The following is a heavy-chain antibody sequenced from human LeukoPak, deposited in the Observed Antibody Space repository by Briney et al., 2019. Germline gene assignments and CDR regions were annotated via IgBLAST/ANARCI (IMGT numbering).Heavy chain of an antibody. V-gene: IGHV3-23*01. CDR2: INGAGDNT. J-gene: IGHJ4*02. CDR1: GFTFNNYA. Sequence: GGSLRLSCAASGFTFNNYALSWVRRAPGKGLAWVSTINGAGDNTYYADSVQGRFTISRDNSKNILHLQINSLRVEDAAVYYCARDGVAGHTVFDYWGQGTLVTVSS. D-gene: IGHD2-15*01. CDR3: ARDGVAGHTVFDY.